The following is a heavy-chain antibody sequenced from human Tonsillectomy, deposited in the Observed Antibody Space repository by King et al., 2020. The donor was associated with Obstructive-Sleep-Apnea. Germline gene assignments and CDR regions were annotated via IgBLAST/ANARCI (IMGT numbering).Heavy chain of an antibody. Sequence: VQLQESGPGLVKPSETLSLTCTVSGGSISTYYWNWIRQPPGKGLEWIGYIYYSGSTNYNPSLKSRVTISVDTSKNQFSLKLTSVTAADTAMYYCARAPYGSGIIDWFDPWGQGTLVTVSS. V-gene: IGHV4-59*01. CDR1: GGSISTYY. CDR2: IYYSGST. D-gene: IGHD3-10*01. J-gene: IGHJ5*02. CDR3: ARAPYGSGIIDWFDP.